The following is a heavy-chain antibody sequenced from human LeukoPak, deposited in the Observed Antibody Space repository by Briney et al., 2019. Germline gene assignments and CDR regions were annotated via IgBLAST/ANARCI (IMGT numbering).Heavy chain of an antibody. CDR2: IYSGGST. CDR1: GFTVSSNY. V-gene: IGHV3-66*01. CDR3: ARDVGDYGGFDY. D-gene: IGHD4-17*01. Sequence: TGGSLRLSCAASGFTVSSNYTNWVRQAREKGLEWVSVIYSGGSTYYADSVKGRFTISRDNSKNTLYLQMNSLRVEDTAVYYCARDVGDYGGFDYWGQGTLVTVSS. J-gene: IGHJ4*02.